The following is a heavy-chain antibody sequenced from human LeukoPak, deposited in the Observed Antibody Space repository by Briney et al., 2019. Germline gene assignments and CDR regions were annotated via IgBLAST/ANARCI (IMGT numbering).Heavy chain of an antibody. Sequence: GGSLRLSCAASGFTLSSYAMSWVRQAPGKGLEWVSSISSSSSYIYYADSVKGRFTISRDNAKNSLYLQMNSLRAEDTAVYYCARAGPKESSGWYRGYYFGYWGQGTLVTVSS. CDR1: GFTLSSYA. CDR2: ISSSSSYI. J-gene: IGHJ4*02. CDR3: ARAGPKESSGWYRGYYFGY. V-gene: IGHV3-21*01. D-gene: IGHD6-19*01.